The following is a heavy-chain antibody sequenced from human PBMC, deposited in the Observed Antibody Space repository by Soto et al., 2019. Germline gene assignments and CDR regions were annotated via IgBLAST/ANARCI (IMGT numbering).Heavy chain of an antibody. CDR2: IYYSGST. Sequence: SETLSLTCTVSGGSISSYYWSWIRQPPGKGLEWIGYIYYSGSTNYNPSLKSRVTISVDTSKNQFSLKLSSVTAADTAVYYCARDGGGSGIFDYWGQGTLVTVSS. D-gene: IGHD3-10*01. CDR1: GGSISSYY. J-gene: IGHJ4*02. CDR3: ARDGGGSGIFDY. V-gene: IGHV4-59*12.